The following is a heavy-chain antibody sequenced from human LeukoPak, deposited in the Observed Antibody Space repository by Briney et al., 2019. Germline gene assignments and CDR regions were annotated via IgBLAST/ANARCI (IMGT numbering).Heavy chain of an antibody. J-gene: IGHJ4*02. Sequence: PSETLSLTCTVSGGSISSYYWSWIRQPPGKGLECIGYIYNSGSTNYNPSLKSRVSISVDTSKNQFSLKLSSVTAADTAVYYCARTLLGRLFDYWGQGTLVTVSS. CDR3: ARTLLGRLFDY. CDR2: IYNSGST. CDR1: GGSISSYY. D-gene: IGHD2-8*02. V-gene: IGHV4-59*08.